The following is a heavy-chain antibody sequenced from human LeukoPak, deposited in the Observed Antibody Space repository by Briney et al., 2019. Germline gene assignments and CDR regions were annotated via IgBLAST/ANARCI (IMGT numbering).Heavy chain of an antibody. CDR3: ARSRGGNWNYALGY. CDR2: VSFDGSNK. V-gene: IGHV3-30*04. CDR1: GFTFSSYA. J-gene: IGHJ4*02. D-gene: IGHD1-7*01. Sequence: GGSLGLSCAASGFTFSSYAMHWVRQAPGKGLEWVAVVSFDGSNKYYADSVKGRFTISRDNSKNTLYLQMNSLRAEDTAVYYCARSRGGNWNYALGYWGQGTLVTVSS.